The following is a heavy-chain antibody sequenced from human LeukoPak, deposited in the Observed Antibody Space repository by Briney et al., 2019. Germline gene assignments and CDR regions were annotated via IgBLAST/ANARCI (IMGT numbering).Heavy chain of an antibody. Sequence: GRSLRLSCAASGFTFSSYAMHWVRQAPGKGLEWVAVISYDGSNKYYADSVKGRFTISRDNSKNTLYLQMNSLRAEDTAVYYCAKDRVKRQWLVFDYWGQGTLVTVSS. CDR1: GFTFSSYA. J-gene: IGHJ4*02. CDR2: ISYDGSNK. D-gene: IGHD6-19*01. CDR3: AKDRVKRQWLVFDY. V-gene: IGHV3-30-3*01.